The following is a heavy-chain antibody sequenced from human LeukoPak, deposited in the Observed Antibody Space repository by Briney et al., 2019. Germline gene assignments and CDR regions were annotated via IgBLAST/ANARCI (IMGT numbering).Heavy chain of an antibody. CDR2: ISYDGSNK. J-gene: IGHJ4*02. Sequence: PGGSLRLSCAASGFTFSSYAMHWVRQAPGKGLEWVAVISYDGSNKYYADSVKGRFTISRDNAKKSLHLQMNSLRAEDTAVYYCARDSDIHCSGGRCTNFDYWGQGTLVTVSS. V-gene: IGHV3-30*04. CDR1: GFTFSSYA. D-gene: IGHD2-15*01. CDR3: ARDSDIHCSGGRCTNFDY.